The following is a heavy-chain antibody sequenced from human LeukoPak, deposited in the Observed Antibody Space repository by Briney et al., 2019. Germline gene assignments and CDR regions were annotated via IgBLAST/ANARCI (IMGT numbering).Heavy chain of an antibody. CDR3: VRESDVWSGPGIGRPLDV. D-gene: IGHD3-3*01. CDR2: IRQDGSKI. Sequence: GGSLRLYCAASGFTFSTYWMSWVRQAPGKGLERVANIRQDGSKIYYVDSVKGRFTISGDNAKNSVSLQMDGLRAEDTAVYHCVRESDVWSGPGIGRPLDVWGKGTTVTVSS. J-gene: IGHJ6*04. V-gene: IGHV3-7*01. CDR1: GFTFSTYW.